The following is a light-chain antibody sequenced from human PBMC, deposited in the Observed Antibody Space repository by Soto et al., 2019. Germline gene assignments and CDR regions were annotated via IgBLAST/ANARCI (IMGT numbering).Light chain of an antibody. CDR2: GAS. Sequence: EIVLTQSPGTLSLSPGERASLSCRASQSVSSSYLAWYQQKPGQAPRLLIYGASSRATGIPDRFSGSGSGTDFTLTISRLEPEDFAEYYCQQYGSSPVTFGQGTKLEIK. V-gene: IGKV3-20*01. J-gene: IGKJ2*01. CDR1: QSVSSSY. CDR3: QQYGSSPVT.